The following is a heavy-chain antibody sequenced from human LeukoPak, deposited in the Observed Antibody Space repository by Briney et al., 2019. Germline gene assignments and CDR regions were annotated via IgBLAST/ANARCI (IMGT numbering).Heavy chain of an antibody. Sequence: ASVKVSCKASGGTFSSYAISWVRQAPGQGLEWMGRIIPILGIANYAQKFQGRVTITADKSTSTAYMELSSLRSEDTAVYYCARDRARGYSGYGTFDYWGQGTLVTVSS. D-gene: IGHD5-12*01. CDR2: IIPILGIA. CDR1: GGTFSSYA. V-gene: IGHV1-69*04. J-gene: IGHJ4*02. CDR3: ARDRARGYSGYGTFDY.